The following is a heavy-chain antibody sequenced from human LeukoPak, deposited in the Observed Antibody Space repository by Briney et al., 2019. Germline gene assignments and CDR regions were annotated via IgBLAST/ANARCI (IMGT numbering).Heavy chain of an antibody. Sequence: PGGSLRLSCAASGFTFSGYAMSWVRQAPGKGLEWVSAISGSGGSTYYADSVKGRFTISRDNSKNSLYLQMNSLRAEDMALYYCAKDIGTMVRGVIGFGYAFDIWGQGTMVTVSS. J-gene: IGHJ3*02. CDR3: AKDIGTMVRGVIGFGYAFDI. CDR2: ISGSGGST. D-gene: IGHD3-10*01. CDR1: GFTFSGYA. V-gene: IGHV3-23*01.